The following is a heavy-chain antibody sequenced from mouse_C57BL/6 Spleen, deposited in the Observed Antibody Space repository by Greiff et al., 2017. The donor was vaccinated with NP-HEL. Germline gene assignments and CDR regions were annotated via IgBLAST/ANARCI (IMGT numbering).Heavy chain of an antibody. CDR3: ARGWDPAWFAY. J-gene: IGHJ3*01. CDR2: ISYDGSN. V-gene: IGHV3-6*01. Sequence: EVKLMESGPGLVKPSQSLSLTCSVTGYSITSGYYWNWIRQFPGNKLEWMGYISYDGSNNYNPSLKNRISITRDTSKNQFFLKLNSVTTEDTATYYCARGWDPAWFAYWGQGTLVTVSA. CDR1: GYSITSGYY. D-gene: IGHD4-1*01.